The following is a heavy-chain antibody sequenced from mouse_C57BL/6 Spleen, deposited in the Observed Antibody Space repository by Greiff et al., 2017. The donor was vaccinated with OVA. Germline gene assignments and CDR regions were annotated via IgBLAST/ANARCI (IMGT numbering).Heavy chain of an antibody. J-gene: IGHJ2*01. Sequence: VQLQQSGPELVKPGASVKISCKASGYTFTDYSINWVKQRPGQGLELLGWIYPGSGNTKYNEKFKGKATLTVDTSSSTAYMQLSSLTSEDSAVYFCARRSPFGNYFDYWGQGTTLTVSS. V-gene: IGHV1-84*01. CDR1: GYTFTDYS. D-gene: IGHD3-1*01. CDR2: IYPGSGNT. CDR3: ARRSPFGNYFDY.